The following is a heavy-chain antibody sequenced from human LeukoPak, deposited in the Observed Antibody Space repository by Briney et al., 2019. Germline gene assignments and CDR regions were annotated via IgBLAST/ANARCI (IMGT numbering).Heavy chain of an antibody. J-gene: IGHJ4*02. CDR2: ISAYNGNT. CDR3: ARDRSYYYDSSGTYYFDY. Sequence: ASVKVSCKASGHTFTSYGISWVRQAPGQGLEWMGWISAYNGNTNYAQKLQGRVTMTTDTSTSTAYMELRSLRSDDTAVYYCARDRSYYYDSSGTYYFDYWGQGTLVTVSS. V-gene: IGHV1-18*01. D-gene: IGHD3-22*01. CDR1: GHTFTSYG.